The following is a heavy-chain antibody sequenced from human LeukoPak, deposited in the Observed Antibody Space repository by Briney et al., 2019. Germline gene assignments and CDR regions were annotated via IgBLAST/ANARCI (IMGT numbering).Heavy chain of an antibody. Sequence: GGSLRLSCAASGFTFSTYAMDWVRQAPGKGLEWVSYLSSSSSVIYHADSVKGRFTISRDNAKNSLSLQMNSLRPDDTAVYYCTRAGGLVRGVHYYYYMDVWGKGTTVTISS. CDR3: TRAGGLVRGVHYYYYMDV. CDR2: LSSSSSVI. J-gene: IGHJ6*03. V-gene: IGHV3-48*01. D-gene: IGHD3-10*01. CDR1: GFTFSTYA.